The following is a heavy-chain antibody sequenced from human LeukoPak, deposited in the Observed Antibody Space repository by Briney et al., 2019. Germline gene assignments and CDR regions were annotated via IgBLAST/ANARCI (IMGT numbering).Heavy chain of an antibody. V-gene: IGHV1-69*04. CDR2: IIPILGIA. J-gene: IGHJ3*02. CDR3: AREMATGFNGAFDI. CDR1: GGTFSSYA. D-gene: IGHD5-24*01. Sequence: ASVKVSCKASGGTFSSYAISWVRQAPGQGLEWMGRIIPILGIANYAQKFQGRVTITADKSTSTAYMELSSLRSEDTAVYYCAREMATGFNGAFDIWGQGTMVTVSS.